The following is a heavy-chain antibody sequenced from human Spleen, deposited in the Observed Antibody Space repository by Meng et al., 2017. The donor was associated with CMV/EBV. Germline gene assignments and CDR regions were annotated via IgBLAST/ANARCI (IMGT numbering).Heavy chain of an antibody. Sequence: ASVKVSCKASGYTFTSYGISWVRQAPGQGLEWMGIINPSGGSTSYAQKFQGRVTMTRDTSTSTFYMELSSLRSEDTAVYYCARGTGSRQYYFDYWGQGTLVTVSS. CDR2: INPSGGST. J-gene: IGHJ4*02. V-gene: IGHV1-46*01. CDR3: ARGTGSRQYYFDY. CDR1: GYTFTSYG. D-gene: IGHD3-10*01.